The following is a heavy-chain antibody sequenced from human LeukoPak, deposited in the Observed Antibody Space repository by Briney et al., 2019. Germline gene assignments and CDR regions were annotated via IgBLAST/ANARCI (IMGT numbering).Heavy chain of an antibody. CDR1: GGSFSGYY. J-gene: IGHJ4*02. D-gene: IGHD3-9*01. V-gene: IGHV4-34*01. CDR2: INHSGST. Sequence: SETLSLTCAVYGGSFSGYYWSWIRQPPGKGLEWIGEINHSGSTNYNPSLKSRVTISVDTSKNQFSLKLSSVTAADTAVYYCARGKMGLLRYYDYWGQGTQVTVSS. CDR3: ARGKMGLLRYYDY.